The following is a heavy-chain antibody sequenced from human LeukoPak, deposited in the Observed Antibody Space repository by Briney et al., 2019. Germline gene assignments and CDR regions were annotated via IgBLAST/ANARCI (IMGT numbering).Heavy chain of an antibody. CDR1: GGSISSGDYY. J-gene: IGHJ4*02. V-gene: IGHV4-61*08. D-gene: IGHD3-10*01. Sequence: SQTLSLTCTVSGGSISSGDYYWSWIRQPPGKGLEWIGYIYYSGSTNYNPSLKSRVAISVDTSKNQFSLKLSSVTAADTAVYYCARDSYYGSGSYEYYFDYWGQGTLVTVSS. CDR2: IYYSGST. CDR3: ARDSYYGSGSYEYYFDY.